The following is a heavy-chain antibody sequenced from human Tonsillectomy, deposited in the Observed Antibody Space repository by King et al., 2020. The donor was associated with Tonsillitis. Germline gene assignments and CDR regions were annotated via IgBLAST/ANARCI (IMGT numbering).Heavy chain of an antibody. Sequence: VQLQESGPGLVKPSQTLSLTCTVSGGSISSGDYYWRWIRQPPGKGLEWIGYVYYTGSTYYTPSLKSRVTISVDTSKNQFSLKLDSVTAADTAVYYCARLVTMVRGVTTYYFDYWGQGTLVTVSS. CDR2: VYYTGST. J-gene: IGHJ4*02. V-gene: IGHV4-30-4*01. D-gene: IGHD3-10*01. CDR3: ARLVTMVRGVTTYYFDY. CDR1: GGSISSGDYY.